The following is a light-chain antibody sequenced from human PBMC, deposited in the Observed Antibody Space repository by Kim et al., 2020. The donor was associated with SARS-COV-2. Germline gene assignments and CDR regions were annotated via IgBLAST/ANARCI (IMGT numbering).Light chain of an antibody. CDR3: QVWDSSTVV. V-gene: IGLV3-9*01. CDR2: RDS. Sequence: GARGKTARSTCGGNNMGSKNVHWYQQKPGQAPVLVIYRDSNRPSGIPERFSGSNSGNTATLTISRAQAGDEADYYCQVWDSSTVVFGGGTQLTVL. J-gene: IGLJ2*01. CDR1: NMGSKN.